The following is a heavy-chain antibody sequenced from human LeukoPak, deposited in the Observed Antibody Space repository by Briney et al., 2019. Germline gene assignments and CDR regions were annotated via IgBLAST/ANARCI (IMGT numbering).Heavy chain of an antibody. V-gene: IGHV4-34*01. CDR2: INHSGST. Sequence: SETLSLTCAVYGGSFSGYYWSWIRQPPGKGLEWIGQINHSGSTNYNPSLKSRVTISVDTSKNQFSLKLSSVTAADTAVYYCARLVGDSSGYTDAFDIWGRGTMVTVSS. J-gene: IGHJ3*02. CDR1: GGSFSGYY. CDR3: ARLVGDSSGYTDAFDI. D-gene: IGHD3-22*01.